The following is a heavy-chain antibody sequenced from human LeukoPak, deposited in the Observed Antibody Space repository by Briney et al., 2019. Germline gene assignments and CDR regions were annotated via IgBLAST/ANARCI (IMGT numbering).Heavy chain of an antibody. CDR3: ARQVTTVVTPLGFDY. CDR1: GGSISSSSYY. V-gene: IGHV4-39*01. D-gene: IGHD4-23*01. J-gene: IGHJ4*02. CDR2: IYYSGST. Sequence: KTSETLSLTCTVSGGSISSSSYYWGWIRQPPGKGLEWIGSIYYSGSTYYNPSLKSRVTISVDTSKNQFSLKLSSVTAADTAVYYCARQVTTVVTPLGFDYWGQGTLVTVSS.